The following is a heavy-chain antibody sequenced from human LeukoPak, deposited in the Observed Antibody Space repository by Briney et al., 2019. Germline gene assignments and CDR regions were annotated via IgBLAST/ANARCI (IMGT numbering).Heavy chain of an antibody. D-gene: IGHD2-21*02. CDR1: GYTLTELS. CDR2: FDPEDGET. CDR3: ATGVAVVTANNDAFDI. Sequence: ASVKVSCKVSGYTLTELSMHWARQAPGKGLEWMGGFDPEDGETIYAQKFQGRVTMTEDTSTDTAYMELSSLRSEDTAVYYCATGVAVVTANNDAFDIWGQGTMVTVSS. J-gene: IGHJ3*02. V-gene: IGHV1-24*01.